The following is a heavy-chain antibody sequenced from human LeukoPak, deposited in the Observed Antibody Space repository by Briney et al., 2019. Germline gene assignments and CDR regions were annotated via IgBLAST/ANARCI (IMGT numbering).Heavy chain of an antibody. Sequence: GGSLRLSCAASGFTFNTYAMSWVRQAPGKGLEWVSTISGSDDRTSYGDSVKGRFTISRDNAKNSLYLQINSLRAEDTAVYYCARVVYSGYDLNYYYGMDVWGQGTTVTVSS. CDR2: ISGSDDRT. J-gene: IGHJ6*02. CDR1: GFTFNTYA. V-gene: IGHV3-23*01. D-gene: IGHD5-12*01. CDR3: ARVVYSGYDLNYYYGMDV.